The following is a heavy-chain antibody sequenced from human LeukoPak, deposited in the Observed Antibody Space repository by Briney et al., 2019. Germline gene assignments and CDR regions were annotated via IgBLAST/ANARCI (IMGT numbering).Heavy chain of an antibody. Sequence: GGSLRLSCVGSGFTFRSHAMSWVRQAPEKGLEFVSGIYENGATTYYADSVKGRFSISRDNSKNTLYLQMDSLRGEDTAVYYCAKDFRIGYSAHFDYWGQGALVTVSS. V-gene: IGHV3-23*01. CDR2: IYENGATT. CDR1: GFTFRSHA. J-gene: IGHJ4*02. CDR3: AKDFRIGYSAHFDY. D-gene: IGHD2-21*01.